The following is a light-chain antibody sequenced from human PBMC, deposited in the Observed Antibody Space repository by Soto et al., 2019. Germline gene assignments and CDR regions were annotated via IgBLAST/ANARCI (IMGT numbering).Light chain of an antibody. CDR1: SSNIGNNV. J-gene: IGLJ3*02. CDR2: YDD. Sequence: QSVLTQPPSVSEAPRQRVTISCSGSSSNIGNNVVNSYQQLPGKAPKLLIYYDDLLPSGVSDRFSGSKSGTSASLAISGLQSEDEADYYCAAWDDSLNGWVFGGGTKVTVL. V-gene: IGLV1-36*01. CDR3: AAWDDSLNGWV.